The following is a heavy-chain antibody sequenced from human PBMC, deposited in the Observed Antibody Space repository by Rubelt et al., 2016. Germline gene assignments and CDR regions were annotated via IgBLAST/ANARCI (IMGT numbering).Heavy chain of an antibody. V-gene: IGHV1-24*01. J-gene: IGHJ4*02. CDR1: GYTLTELS. CDR3: ATFPHGSY. Sequence: QVQLVQSGAEVKKPGASVKVSCKVSGYTLTELSMHWVRQAPGKGLEWMGGFDPEDGETIYAQKFQGIVTMTEYPATDTAYMELSSLRSEYTAVYYCATFPHGSYWGQGTLVTVSS. D-gene: IGHD1-26*01. CDR2: FDPEDGET.